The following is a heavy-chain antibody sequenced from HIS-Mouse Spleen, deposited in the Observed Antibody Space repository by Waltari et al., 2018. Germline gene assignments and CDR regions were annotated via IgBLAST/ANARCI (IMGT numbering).Heavy chain of an antibody. J-gene: IGHJ2*01. V-gene: IGHV4-39*07. CDR2: IYYSGST. CDR3: AREIPYSSSWYDWYFDL. D-gene: IGHD6-13*01. CDR1: GGTISGRSYF. Sequence: QLQLQVSGPGLVKPSETLSLTCTVPGGTISGRSYFRGRLRQPPGKGLEWIGSIYYSGSTYYNPALKSRVTISVDTSKNQFSLKLSSVTAADTAVYYCAREIPYSSSWYDWYFDLWGRGTLVTVSS.